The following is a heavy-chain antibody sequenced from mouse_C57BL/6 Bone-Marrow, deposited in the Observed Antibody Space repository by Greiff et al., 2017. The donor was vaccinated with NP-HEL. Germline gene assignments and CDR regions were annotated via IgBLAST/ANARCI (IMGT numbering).Heavy chain of an antibody. CDR3: ARHVGAGGAWFAY. J-gene: IGHJ3*01. Sequence: EVKVVESGGDLVKPGGSLKLSCAASGFTFSSYGMSWVRQTPDKRLEWVATISSGGSYTYYPDSVKGRFTISRDNAKNTLYLQMSSLKSEATAMYYCARHVGAGGAWFAYWGQGTLVTVSA. V-gene: IGHV5-6*01. CDR1: GFTFSSYG. D-gene: IGHD3-3*01. CDR2: ISSGGSYT.